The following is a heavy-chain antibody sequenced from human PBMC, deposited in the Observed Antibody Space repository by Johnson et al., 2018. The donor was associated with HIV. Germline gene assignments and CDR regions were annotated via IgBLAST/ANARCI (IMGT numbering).Heavy chain of an antibody. CDR2: IWYDGRNK. D-gene: IGHD6-13*01. Sequence: QVHLVESGGGVVQPGRSLRLSCAASGFTFSSYGMHWVRQAPGKGLEWVAVIWYDGRNKYYVDSVKGRFTISRDNSKNTLYLQMNSLRAEDTAVYYCARVGYSSSWYGGYGAFDIWGQGTMVTVSS. J-gene: IGHJ3*02. CDR1: GFTFSSYG. V-gene: IGHV3-33*01. CDR3: ARVGYSSSWYGGYGAFDI.